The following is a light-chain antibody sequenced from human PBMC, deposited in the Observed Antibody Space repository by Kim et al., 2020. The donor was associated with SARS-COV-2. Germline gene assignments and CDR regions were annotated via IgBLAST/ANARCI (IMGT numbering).Light chain of an antibody. J-gene: IGKJ2*01. CDR2: GAS. Sequence: EIVLTQSPGTLSLSPGERATLSCRASQSVSSSYLAWYQQKPGQAPRLLIYGASSRATGIPDRFRGSGSGTDFTLTISILEPEDFAVYYCQQYGSSSYTFGQGTKLEI. CDR1: QSVSSSY. CDR3: QQYGSSSYT. V-gene: IGKV3-20*01.